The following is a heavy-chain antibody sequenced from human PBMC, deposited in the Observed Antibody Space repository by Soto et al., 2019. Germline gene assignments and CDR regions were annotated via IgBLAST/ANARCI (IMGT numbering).Heavy chain of an antibody. D-gene: IGHD5-18*01. CDR2: IYYSGTT. CDR3: ARHRYAGYSYGLYWFDP. Sequence: PSETLSLTCVVSGGSVTNTTYFWGWIRQPPGKGPEWIGSIYYSGTTYSNPSLKSRLTMSIDTSKNQFSLKLSSVTAADTAVYYRARHRYAGYSYGLYWFDPWGQGALVTVSS. V-gene: IGHV4-39*01. CDR1: GGSVTNTTYF. J-gene: IGHJ5*02.